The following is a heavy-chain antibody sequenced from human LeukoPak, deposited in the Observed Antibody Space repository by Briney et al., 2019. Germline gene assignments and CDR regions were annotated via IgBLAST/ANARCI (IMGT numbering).Heavy chain of an antibody. CDR2: ITGSSSFI. Sequence: GGSLRLSCAASGFTFSTYSMNWVRQAPGKGLEWVSSITGSSSFIYYADSVKGRFTISRDNAKNSLHLQMNSLRAEDTAVYYCARVGVVVVPGYFDYWGQGTLVTVSS. CDR1: GFTFSTYS. J-gene: IGHJ4*02. V-gene: IGHV3-21*01. D-gene: IGHD2-2*01. CDR3: ARVGVVVVPGYFDY.